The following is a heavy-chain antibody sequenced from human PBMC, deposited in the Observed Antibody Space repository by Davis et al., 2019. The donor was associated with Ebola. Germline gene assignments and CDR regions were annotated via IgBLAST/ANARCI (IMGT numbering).Heavy chain of an antibody. D-gene: IGHD3-10*01. J-gene: IGHJ6*02. Sequence: GESLKISCKGSGYNFNTYWIGWVRQMPGKGLEWMGMIYPGDSDTRYSPSFQGQVTISADKSIGTAYLQWSSLKASDTAIYYCARTSNPRSYYYAMDVWGQGTTVTVPS. CDR3: ARTSNPRSYYYAMDV. CDR1: GYNFNTYW. CDR2: IYPGDSDT. V-gene: IGHV5-51*01.